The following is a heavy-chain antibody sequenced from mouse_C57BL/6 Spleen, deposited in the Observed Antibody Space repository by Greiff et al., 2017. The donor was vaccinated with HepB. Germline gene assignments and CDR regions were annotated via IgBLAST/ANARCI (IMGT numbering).Heavy chain of an antibody. CDR2: IHPSDSDT. CDR3: AIGAISYYYGSSSFYYAMDY. D-gene: IGHD1-1*01. V-gene: IGHV1-74*01. CDR1: SYTFTSYW. J-gene: IGHJ4*01. Sequence: QVQLQQPGAELVKPGASVKVSCKASSYTFTSYWMHWVKQRPGQGLEWIGRIHPSDSDTNYNQKFKGKATLTVDKSSSTAYMQLSSLTSEDSAVYYCAIGAISYYYGSSSFYYAMDYWGQGTSVTVSS.